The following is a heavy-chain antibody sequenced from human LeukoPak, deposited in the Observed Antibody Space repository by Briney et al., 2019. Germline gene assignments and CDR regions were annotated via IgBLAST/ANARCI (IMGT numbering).Heavy chain of an antibody. CDR2: FDPEDGET. CDR1: GYTLTELS. CDR3: AREWTVAENY. Sequence: GASVKVSCKVSGYTLTELSMHWVRQAPGKGLEWMGGFDPEDGETIYAQKFQGRVTMIEDTSTDTAYMELSSLRSEDTAVYYCAREWTVAENYWGQGTLVTVSS. D-gene: IGHD6-19*01. J-gene: IGHJ4*02. V-gene: IGHV1-24*01.